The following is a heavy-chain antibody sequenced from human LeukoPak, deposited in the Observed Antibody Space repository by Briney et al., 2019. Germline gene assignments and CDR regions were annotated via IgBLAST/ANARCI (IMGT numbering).Heavy chain of an antibody. Sequence: GGSLRLSCAAAGFTFSSYWMHWVRQTAGKGLVLLSRIIGDGSSTTYAESVKGRFTISRDNAKNTVYLQMNSLRDEDTAVYYCLRGGGSGSYGYFQHWGQGTLVTVSS. CDR2: IIGDGSST. J-gene: IGHJ1*01. CDR3: LRGGGSGSYGYFQH. CDR1: GFTFSSYW. D-gene: IGHD3-10*01. V-gene: IGHV3-74*01.